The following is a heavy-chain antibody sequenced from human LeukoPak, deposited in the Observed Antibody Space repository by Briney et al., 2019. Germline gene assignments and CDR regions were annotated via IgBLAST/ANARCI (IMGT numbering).Heavy chain of an antibody. V-gene: IGHV4-39*01. Sequence: SETLSLTCTVSGGSISSSSYYWGWIRQPPGKGLEWIGSIYYSGSTYYNPSLKSRVTISVNTSKNQFSLKLSSVTAADTAVYYCARQGLFGVYYFDYWGQGTLVTVSS. CDR1: GGSISSSSYY. CDR3: ARQGLFGVYYFDY. J-gene: IGHJ4*02. D-gene: IGHD3-3*01. CDR2: IYYSGST.